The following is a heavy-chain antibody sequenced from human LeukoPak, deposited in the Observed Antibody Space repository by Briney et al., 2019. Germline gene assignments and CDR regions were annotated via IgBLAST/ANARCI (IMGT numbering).Heavy chain of an antibody. Sequence: GGSLRLSCAASGFTFSSYGMHWVRQAPGKGPEWVAVIWYDGSNKYYADSVKGRFTISRDNSKNTLYLQMNSLRAEDTAVYYCASVVVVPAASYYYGMDVWGQGTTVTVSS. CDR1: GFTFSSYG. V-gene: IGHV3-33*01. CDR2: IWYDGSNK. D-gene: IGHD2-2*01. CDR3: ASVVVVPAASYYYGMDV. J-gene: IGHJ6*02.